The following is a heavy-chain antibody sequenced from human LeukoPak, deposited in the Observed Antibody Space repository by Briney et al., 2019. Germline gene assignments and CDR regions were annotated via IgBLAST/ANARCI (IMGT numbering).Heavy chain of an antibody. CDR3: ARGSGSYYD. Sequence: PSETLSLTCTVSGGSISSGSYYWSWIRQPAGKGLEWIVRIYTSGSTNYNPSLKSRVTISVDTSKNQFSLKLSTVTAADTAVYYCARGSGSYYDWGQGTLVTVSS. CDR1: GGSISSGSYY. D-gene: IGHD1-26*01. V-gene: IGHV4-61*02. CDR2: IYTSGST. J-gene: IGHJ4*02.